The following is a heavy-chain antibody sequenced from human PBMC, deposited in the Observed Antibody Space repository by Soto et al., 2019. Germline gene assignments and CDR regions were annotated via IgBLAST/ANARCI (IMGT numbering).Heavy chain of an antibody. CDR3: ARDSHCLTTSYYPYFDYVMDV. CDR2: IYYSGST. Sequence: TGALGGSSVTSTDYHWPSSRHHPGKGLEWIGYIYYSGSTSYNPSLKSRVTISVDTSKNQFSLKLSSVAAADTAVYYCARDSHCLTTSYYPYFDYVMDVWGQGTTVTVS. J-gene: IGHJ6*02. CDR1: GSSVTSTDYH. V-gene: IGHV4-31*11. D-gene: IGHD2-2*01.